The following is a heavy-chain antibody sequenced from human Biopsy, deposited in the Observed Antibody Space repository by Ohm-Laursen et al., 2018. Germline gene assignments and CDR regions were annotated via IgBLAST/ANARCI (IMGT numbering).Heavy chain of an antibody. CDR1: SYTFTDYN. J-gene: IGHJ4*02. CDR3: ARDPLNGHKHFDY. V-gene: IGHV1-2*02. D-gene: IGHD2-8*01. Sequence: ASVKVSCKASSYTFTDYNIHWMRQAPGQGLEWLGYINCKTGATNYAQKFQGTVTMTRDTSISTAYLALGSLRSADPAIYYCARDPLNGHKHFDYWGQGSLVIVSS. CDR2: INCKTGAT.